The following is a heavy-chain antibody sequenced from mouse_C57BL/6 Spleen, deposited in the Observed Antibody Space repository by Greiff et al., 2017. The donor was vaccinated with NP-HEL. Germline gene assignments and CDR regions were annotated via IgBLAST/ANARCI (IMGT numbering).Heavy chain of an antibody. CDR2: INPNNGGT. D-gene: IGHD2-4*01. CDR3: ARMVHYDRRYAMDY. Sequence: EVQLQQSGPELVKPGASVKISCKASGYTFTDYYMNWVKQSHGKSLEWIGDINPNNGGTSYNQKFKGKAKLTVDKTSRTAYMELRSLTSEDSAVYYCARMVHYDRRYAMDYWGQGTSVTV. CDR1: GYTFTDYY. V-gene: IGHV1-26*01. J-gene: IGHJ4*01.